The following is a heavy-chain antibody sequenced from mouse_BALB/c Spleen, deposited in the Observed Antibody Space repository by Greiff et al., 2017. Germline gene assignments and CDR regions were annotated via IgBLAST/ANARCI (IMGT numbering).Heavy chain of an antibody. Sequence: VQLQQSGAELVKPGASVKLSCTASGFNIKDTYMHWVKQRPEQGLEWIGRIDPANGNTKYDPKFQGKATITADTSSNTAYLQLSSLTSEDTAVYYCARAEYGNSGDYWGQGTSVTVSS. CDR1: GFNIKDTY. V-gene: IGHV14-3*02. J-gene: IGHJ4*01. CDR2: IDPANGNT. D-gene: IGHD2-10*02. CDR3: ARAEYGNSGDY.